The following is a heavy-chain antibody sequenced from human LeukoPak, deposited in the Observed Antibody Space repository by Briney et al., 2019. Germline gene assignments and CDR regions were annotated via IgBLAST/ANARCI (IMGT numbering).Heavy chain of an antibody. CDR2: INAGNGNT. V-gene: IGHV1-3*01. J-gene: IGHJ6*02. CDR1: GYTFTSYA. D-gene: IGHD6-6*01. CDR3: ARSDKAVVAAQLYYYYGMDV. Sequence: ASVKVSCKASGYTFTSYAMHWVRQAPGQRLEWMGWINAGNGNTKYSQKFQGRVTITRDTSASTAYMELSGLRSEDTAVYYCARSDKAVVAAQLYYYYGMDVWGQGTTVTVSS.